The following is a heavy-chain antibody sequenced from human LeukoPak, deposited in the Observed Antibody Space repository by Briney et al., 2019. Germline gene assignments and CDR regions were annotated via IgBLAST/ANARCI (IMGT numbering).Heavy chain of an antibody. V-gene: IGHV1-2*02. J-gene: IGHJ4*02. CDR2: INPNSGGT. CDR3: ARDQGRDGYNNC. Sequence: ASVKVSCKASGYTFTGYYMHWVRQAPGQGLEWMGWINPNSGGTNYAQKFQGRVTMTRDTSISTAYMELSRLRSDDTAVYYCARDQGRDGYNNCWGQGTLVTVSS. CDR1: GYTFTGYY. D-gene: IGHD5-24*01.